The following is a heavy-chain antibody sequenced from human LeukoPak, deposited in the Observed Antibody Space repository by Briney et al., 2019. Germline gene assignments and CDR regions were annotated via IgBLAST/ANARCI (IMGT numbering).Heavy chain of an antibody. D-gene: IGHD3-3*01. CDR3: ASVRVRDTRYYFDY. J-gene: IGHJ4*02. V-gene: IGHV4-4*07. CDR1: GGSIRSYY. CDR2: IYTSGST. Sequence: SETVSLTCTVSGGSIRSYYWSWIRQPAGKGLAWIGRIYTSGSTNYNPSLKSRVTMSVDTSKNQFSLKLSSAAAADSAVYYGASVRVRDTRYYFDYRGPVTLVTVSS.